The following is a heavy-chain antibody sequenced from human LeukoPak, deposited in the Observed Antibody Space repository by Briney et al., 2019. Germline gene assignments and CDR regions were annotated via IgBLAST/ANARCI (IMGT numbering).Heavy chain of an antibody. V-gene: IGHV1-18*01. D-gene: IGHD2-21*01. Sequence: ASVKVSCKASGYTFTSYGISWVRQAPGQGLEWMGWISAYNGNTNYAQKLQGRVTMTTDTSTSTAYMELRSLRSDDTAVYYCARDRLPGAYPGPAFDYWGQGTLVTVSS. CDR3: ARDRLPGAYPGPAFDY. J-gene: IGHJ4*02. CDR1: GYTFTSYG. CDR2: ISAYNGNT.